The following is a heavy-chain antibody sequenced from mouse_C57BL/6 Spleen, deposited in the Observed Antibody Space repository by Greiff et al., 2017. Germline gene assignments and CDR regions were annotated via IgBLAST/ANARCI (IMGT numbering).Heavy chain of an antibody. CDR1: GYTFTSYW. Sequence: QVQLQQPGAELVRPGSSVKLSCKASGYTFTSYWMHWVKQRPIQGLEWIGNIDPSDSETHYNQKFKDKATLTVDKSSSTAYMQLSSLTSEDSAVYYCARPYDYDEWVYAMDYWGQGTSVTVSS. D-gene: IGHD2-4*01. CDR2: IDPSDSET. V-gene: IGHV1-52*01. CDR3: ARPYDYDEWVYAMDY. J-gene: IGHJ4*01.